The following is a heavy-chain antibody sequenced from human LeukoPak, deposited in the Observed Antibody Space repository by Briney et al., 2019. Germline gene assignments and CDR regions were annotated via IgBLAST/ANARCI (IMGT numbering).Heavy chain of an antibody. V-gene: IGHV3-23*01. CDR3: ARRGESTNYGDYRFDS. D-gene: IGHD4-17*01. CDR2: ISSTGSYT. J-gene: IGHJ4*02. Sequence: GGSLRLSCTVSGFTFSSYAMSWVRQAPGKGLEWVSAISSTGSYTYRADSVKGRFTISRDNSKNTLYLQMNSLRVEDTAVYYCARRGESTNYGDYRFDSWGQGTLVFVSS. CDR1: GFTFSSYA.